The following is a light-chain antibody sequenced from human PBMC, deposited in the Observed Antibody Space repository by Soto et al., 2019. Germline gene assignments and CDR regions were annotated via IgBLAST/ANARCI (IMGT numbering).Light chain of an antibody. J-gene: IGLJ2*01. Sequence: QSALTQPASVSRSPGQSITISCTGTSSDVGGYNYVSWYQQHPGKAPKLMIYEVSNRPSGVSNRFSGSKSGNTASLTISGLQAEDEAYYYCSSYTSSSTLVVFGGGTKLTLL. CDR1: SSDVGGYNY. V-gene: IGLV2-14*01. CDR2: EVS. CDR3: SSYTSSSTLVV.